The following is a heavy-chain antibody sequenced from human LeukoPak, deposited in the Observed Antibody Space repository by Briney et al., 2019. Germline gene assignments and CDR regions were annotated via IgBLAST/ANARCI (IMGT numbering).Heavy chain of an antibody. CDR1: GGSISSSY. Sequence: SETLSLTCTVSGGSISSSYWSWIRQPPGKGLEWIGYIYYSGSTNYNPSLKSRVTISVDTSKNQFSLKLSSVTAADTAVYYCARDGDSSGVNAFDIWGQGTMVTVSS. CDR3: ARDGDSSGVNAFDI. V-gene: IGHV4-59*01. CDR2: IYYSGST. J-gene: IGHJ3*02. D-gene: IGHD3-22*01.